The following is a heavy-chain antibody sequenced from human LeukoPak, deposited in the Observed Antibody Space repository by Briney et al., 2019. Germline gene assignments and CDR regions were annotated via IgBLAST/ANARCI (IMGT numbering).Heavy chain of an antibody. CDR2: IIPIFGTA. J-gene: IGHJ3*02. CDR1: GGTFSSYA. CDR3: VLGGSTYSFDAFDI. V-gene: IGHV1-69*13. Sequence: GASVKVSCKASGGTFSSYAISWVRQAPGQGPEWMGGIIPIFGTANYAQKFQGRVTITADESTSTAYMELSSLRSEDTAVYYCVLGGSTYSFDAFDIWGQGTMVTVSS. D-gene: IGHD1-26*01.